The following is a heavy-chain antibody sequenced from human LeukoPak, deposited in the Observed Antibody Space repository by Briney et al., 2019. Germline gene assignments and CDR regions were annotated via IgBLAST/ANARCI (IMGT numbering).Heavy chain of an antibody. Sequence: VASVKVSCKASGYTFSNYYLHWVRQAPGQGLEWMGLINPTAGNTYYAQRFQGRVTMTRNTSTSTVYMELSSLRSEDTAVYYCARDLGYSYGYPNWFDPWGQGTLVTVSS. J-gene: IGHJ5*02. CDR3: ARDLGYSYGYPNWFDP. CDR1: GYTFSNYY. CDR2: INPTAGNT. V-gene: IGHV1-46*01. D-gene: IGHD5-18*01.